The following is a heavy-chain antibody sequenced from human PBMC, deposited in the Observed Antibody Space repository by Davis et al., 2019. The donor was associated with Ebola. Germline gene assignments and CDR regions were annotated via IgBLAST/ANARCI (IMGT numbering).Heavy chain of an antibody. Sequence: SETLSLTCTVSGGSISSYYWGWIRQPPGKGLEWIGSIYYSGSTYYNPSLKSRVTISVDTSKNQFSLKLSSVTAADTAVYYCARGPAYSGIDYWGQGTLVTVSS. J-gene: IGHJ4*02. CDR1: GGSISSYY. D-gene: IGHD1-26*01. CDR3: ARGPAYSGIDY. V-gene: IGHV4-39*07. CDR2: IYYSGST.